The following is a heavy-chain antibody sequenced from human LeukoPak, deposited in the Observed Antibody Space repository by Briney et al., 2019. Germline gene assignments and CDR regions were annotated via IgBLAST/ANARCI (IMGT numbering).Heavy chain of an antibody. J-gene: IGHJ4*02. CDR3: TRDHCSGDNCPSFDY. CDR2: IGAYNGDT. Sequence: ASVKVSCKPSGYTFTSFGISWVRQAPGQGLEWMGWIGAYNGDTNYAQKFQGRVTMTTDTSTRTAYMDLRSLRSDDTAVYYCTRDHCSGDNCPSFDYWGQGTLVTVSS. D-gene: IGHD2-15*01. V-gene: IGHV1-18*04. CDR1: GYTFTSFG.